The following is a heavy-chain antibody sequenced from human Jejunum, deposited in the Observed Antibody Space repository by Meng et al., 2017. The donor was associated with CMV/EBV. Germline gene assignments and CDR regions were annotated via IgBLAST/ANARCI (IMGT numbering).Heavy chain of an antibody. CDR3: ARRAYGGNIDN. J-gene: IGHJ4*02. V-gene: IGHV3-11*01. Sequence: SCAVSGFTFGDYYMSWIRQAPGKGLEWISYISSVGDIIDYADSVKGRFTISRDNVKNLLYLEMNSLRAEDTAVYYCARRAYGGNIDNWGQGTLVTVSS. CDR2: ISSVGDII. D-gene: IGHD4-23*01. CDR1: GFTFGDYY.